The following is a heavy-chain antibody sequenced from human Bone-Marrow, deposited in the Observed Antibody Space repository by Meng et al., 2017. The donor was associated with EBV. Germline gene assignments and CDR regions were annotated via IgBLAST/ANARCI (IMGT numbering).Heavy chain of an antibody. J-gene: IGHJ4*02. V-gene: IGHV1-69*01. CDR3: ARDKECSGGSCYAFES. CDR2: FIPILGSA. Sequence: VPLVESGAEVEKPGSSVKFSCKASGGTFSNFAIMWVRQAPGQGLEWVGGFIPILGSAKYAQKFQGRVTISADESTRKAYMELSSLRSEDTGIYYCARDKECSGGSCYAFESWGQGTLVTVSS. CDR1: GGTFSNFA. D-gene: IGHD2-15*01.